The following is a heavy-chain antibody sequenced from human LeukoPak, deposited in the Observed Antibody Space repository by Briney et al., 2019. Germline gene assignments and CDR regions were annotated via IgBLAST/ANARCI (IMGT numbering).Heavy chain of an antibody. CDR2: IWYDGSNK. CDR3: ARDGMSYCRGDCPVDY. J-gene: IGHJ4*02. CDR1: GFTFSSYW. Sequence: GGSLRLSCAVSGFTFSSYWMHWVRQAPGKGLEWVAVIWYDGSNKYYADSVKGRFTISRDNSKNTLYLQMNSLRTEDTAVYYCARDGMSYCRGDCPVDYWGQGTLVTVPS. D-gene: IGHD2-21*02. V-gene: IGHV3-33*08.